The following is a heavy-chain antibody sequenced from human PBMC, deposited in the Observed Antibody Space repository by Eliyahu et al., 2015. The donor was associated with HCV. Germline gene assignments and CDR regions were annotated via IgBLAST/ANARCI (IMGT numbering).Heavy chain of an antibody. Sequence: SGYTFSSHFIHWGXQXPGQGXEWMGMINPDDGATXHARKFQGRVTTTRDXSTSTVYMELSXLTSDDTAVYYCARGGYRYALDYWGQGTLVTVSS. CDR2: INPDDGAT. V-gene: IGHV1-46*01. D-gene: IGHD5-18*01. CDR3: ARGGYRYALDY. CDR1: GYTFSSHF. J-gene: IGHJ4*02.